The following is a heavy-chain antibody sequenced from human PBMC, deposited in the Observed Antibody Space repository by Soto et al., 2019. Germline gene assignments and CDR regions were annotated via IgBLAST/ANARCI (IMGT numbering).Heavy chain of an antibody. CDR2: IYWDDDK. V-gene: IGHV2-5*02. Sequence: QITLKESGPTLVKPTQPLTLTCTFSGFALTTSGVGVGWIRQPPGKALEWLALIYWDDDKRYSPSLKSRLTITKDTSNNQVVLTVTNMDPVDTATYYCAHRLTRYTWNYGLFDDWGQGTLVTVSS. J-gene: IGHJ4*02. CDR1: GFALTTSGVG. D-gene: IGHD1-7*01. CDR3: AHRLTRYTWNYGLFDD.